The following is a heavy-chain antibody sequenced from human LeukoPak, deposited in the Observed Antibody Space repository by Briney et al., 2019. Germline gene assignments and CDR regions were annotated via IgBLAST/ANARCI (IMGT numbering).Heavy chain of an antibody. CDR3: ARGTVIAAAGPRFDY. D-gene: IGHD6-13*01. J-gene: IGHJ4*02. CDR1: GGSISSGGYY. Sequence: PSETLSLTCTVSGGSISSGGYYWSWIRQPPGKGLEWIGYIYHSGSTYYNPSLKSRVTISVDRSKNQFSLKLSSVTAADTAVYYCARGTVIAAAGPRFDYWGQGTLVTVSS. V-gene: IGHV4-30-2*01. CDR2: IYHSGST.